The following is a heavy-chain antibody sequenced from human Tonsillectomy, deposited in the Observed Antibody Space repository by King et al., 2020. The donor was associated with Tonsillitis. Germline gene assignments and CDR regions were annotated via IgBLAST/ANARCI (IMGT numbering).Heavy chain of an antibody. CDR3: VKGNYYGSGKYYFDY. D-gene: IGHD3-10*01. Sequence: VQLVESGGGLVQPGGSVRLSCSASGLTFSTYYMVWVRQAPGKGLEFISAISSGGTRTYYVDSVKGRFTISRDNSKNTLYLQMSSLTSEDTAMYYCVKGNYYGSGKYYFDYWGQGTLVTVSS. J-gene: IGHJ4*02. V-gene: IGHV3-64D*06. CDR1: GLTFSTYY. CDR2: ISSGGTRT.